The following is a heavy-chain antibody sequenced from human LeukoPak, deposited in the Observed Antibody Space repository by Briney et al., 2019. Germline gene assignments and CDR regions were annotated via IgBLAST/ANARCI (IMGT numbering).Heavy chain of an antibody. CDR2: ISYDGSNK. CDR1: GFTFSSYG. Sequence: PGGSLRPSCAASGFTFSSYGMHWVRQAPGKGLEWVAVISYDGSNKYYADSVKGRFTISRYNSKNTLYLQMNSLRAEDTAVYYCAKGGKYYGDYSMDVWGKGTTVTVSS. CDR3: AKGGKYYGDYSMDV. J-gene: IGHJ6*04. D-gene: IGHD4-17*01. V-gene: IGHV3-30*18.